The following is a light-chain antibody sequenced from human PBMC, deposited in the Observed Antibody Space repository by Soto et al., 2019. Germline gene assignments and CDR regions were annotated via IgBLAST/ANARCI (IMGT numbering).Light chain of an antibody. J-gene: IGLJ3*02. V-gene: IGLV2-14*01. CDR3: SSYTNSNTWV. Sequence: QSALTQPASVPGSPGQSITISCTGTSSDVGGYSYVSWYQQHPGKAPKLMIYEVTNRPSGVSNRFSGSKSGNTASLTISGLQAEDEADYYCSSYTNSNTWVFGGGTKLTVL. CDR2: EVT. CDR1: SSDVGGYSY.